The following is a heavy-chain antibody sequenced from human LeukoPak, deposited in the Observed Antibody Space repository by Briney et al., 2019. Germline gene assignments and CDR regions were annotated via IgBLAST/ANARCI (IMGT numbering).Heavy chain of an antibody. CDR1: GFTFSNYA. CDR2: ISSNGGIT. Sequence: GGSLRLSCSASGFTFSNYAMHWVRQAPGKGLEYVSDISSNGGITYYADSVKGRFTISRDNSKNTLYLQMNSLRAEDTAVYYCAKDPDGQFSAFDIWGQGTMVTVSS. CDR3: AKDPDGQFSAFDI. J-gene: IGHJ3*02. V-gene: IGHV3-64*04. D-gene: IGHD6-19*01.